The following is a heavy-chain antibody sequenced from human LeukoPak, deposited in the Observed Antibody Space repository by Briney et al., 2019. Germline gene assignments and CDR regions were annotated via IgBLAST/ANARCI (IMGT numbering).Heavy chain of an antibody. J-gene: IGHJ4*02. V-gene: IGHV3-23*01. Sequence: GGSLRLSCAAFGMTFSCVAMAWFRQAPGRGPEWVSSIGGGGENTYYGDSVKGRFTISRDNSKNTLYLQMNSLRAEDTAMYYYGGSTVITFGGVDSWGQGTLVAVSS. CDR2: IGGGGENT. D-gene: IGHD3-16*01. CDR1: GMTFSCVA. CDR3: GGSTVITFGGVDS.